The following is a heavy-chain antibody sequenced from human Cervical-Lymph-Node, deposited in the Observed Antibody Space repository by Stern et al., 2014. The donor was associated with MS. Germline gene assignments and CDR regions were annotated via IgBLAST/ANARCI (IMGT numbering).Heavy chain of an antibody. CDR3: ASLAVAGTGGMDV. V-gene: IGHV3-9*01. D-gene: IGHD6-19*01. Sequence: EVQLVESGGGLVQPGGSLRLSCLASGFTFDHYAMHWVRQAPGKGLEWVAGISWDVSDTVYADSRKGRFTVSRDNAKNSHYLELESLRPDDTALYYCASLAVAGTGGMDVWGRGTTVTISS. CDR1: GFTFDHYA. J-gene: IGHJ6*02. CDR2: ISWDVSDT.